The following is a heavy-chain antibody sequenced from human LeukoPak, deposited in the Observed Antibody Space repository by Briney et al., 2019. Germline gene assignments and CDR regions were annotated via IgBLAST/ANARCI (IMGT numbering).Heavy chain of an antibody. V-gene: IGHV4-34*01. CDR2: INHSGST. D-gene: IGHD2-15*01. J-gene: IGHJ6*04. CDR1: GGSFSAYY. CDR3: ARGGRFAPIVVVVAATQLMDV. Sequence: KPSETLSLTCAVYGGSFSAYYWSWIRQPPGKGLERIGEINHSGSTNYNPSLKSRVTMSVDTSKNQFSLKLNSVTAADTAVYYCARGGRFAPIVVVVAATQLMDVWGKGTTVTVSS.